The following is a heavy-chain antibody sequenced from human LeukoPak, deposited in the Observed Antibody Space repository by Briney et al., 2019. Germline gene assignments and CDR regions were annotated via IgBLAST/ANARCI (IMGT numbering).Heavy chain of an antibody. Sequence: GASVEVSCKASGYTFTGYYMHWVRQAPGQGLEWMGWINHSSGGTNYAQKFQGRVTMTRDTSISTAYMELSRLRSDDTAVYYCAGDRGLDYCSGGSCSHYYYYMDVWGKGTTVTISS. V-gene: IGHV1-2*02. D-gene: IGHD2-15*01. CDR3: AGDRGLDYCSGGSCSHYYYYMDV. CDR2: INHSSGGT. CDR1: GYTFTGYY. J-gene: IGHJ6*03.